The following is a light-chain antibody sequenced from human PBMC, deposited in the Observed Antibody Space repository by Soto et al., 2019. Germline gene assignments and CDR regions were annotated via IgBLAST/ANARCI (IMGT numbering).Light chain of an antibody. J-gene: IGLJ2*01. V-gene: IGLV2-14*03. CDR1: SRDVGTYNY. CDR2: DVS. CDR3: SSYTSSSTLL. Sequence: QSVLTQPASVSGSPGQSITISCTGTSRDVGTYNYVSWYQHHPGKAPKLMIYDVSNRPSGVSNRFSGSKSGNTASLTISGLQAEDEADYYCSSYTSSSTLLFGGGTKLTVL.